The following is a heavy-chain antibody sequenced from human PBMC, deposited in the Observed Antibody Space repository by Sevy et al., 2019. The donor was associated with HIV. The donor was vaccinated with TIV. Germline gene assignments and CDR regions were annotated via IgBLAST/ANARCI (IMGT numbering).Heavy chain of an antibody. Sequence: GGSLRLSCAASGFAFYEYSMSWIRQAPGKGLEWVATLSFGCGKINYADSVKGRFTISRDNSKNSFYLQMDNLRVEDTALYYCAREGWSRPHYSWGQGTRVTVSS. CDR3: AREGWSRPHYS. CDR1: GFAFYEYS. V-gene: IGHV3-23*01. D-gene: IGHD2-15*01. CDR2: LSFGCGKI. J-gene: IGHJ4*02.